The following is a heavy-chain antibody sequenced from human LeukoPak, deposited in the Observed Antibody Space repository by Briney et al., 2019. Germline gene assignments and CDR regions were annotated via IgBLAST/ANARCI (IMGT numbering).Heavy chain of an antibody. V-gene: IGHV3-11*01. CDR3: ARSIGYYYNMDV. D-gene: IGHD3-22*01. Sequence: GGSLRLSCVACGFSFSDYYIRWIRQAPGRGLGWISYISGSGRDLYYADSLKGRFTISRDNANNSLYLQMNSLSAEDTAVYYCARSIGYYYNMDVWGQGTTVTVSS. CDR2: ISGSGRDL. J-gene: IGHJ6*03. CDR1: GFSFSDYY.